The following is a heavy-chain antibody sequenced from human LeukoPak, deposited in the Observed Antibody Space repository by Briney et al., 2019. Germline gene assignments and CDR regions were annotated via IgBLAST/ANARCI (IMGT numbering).Heavy chain of an antibody. J-gene: IGHJ1*01. D-gene: IGHD6-19*01. CDR2: ISSSSSYI. CDR1: GFTFSSYS. Sequence: GGSLRLSCAASGFTFSSYSMNWVRQAPGKGLEWVSSISSSSSYIYYADSVKGRFTISRDNAKNSLYLQMNSLRAEDTAVYYCAKDPSPSSGWYLSAEYFQHWGQGTLVTVSS. V-gene: IGHV3-21*04. CDR3: AKDPSPSSGWYLSAEYFQH.